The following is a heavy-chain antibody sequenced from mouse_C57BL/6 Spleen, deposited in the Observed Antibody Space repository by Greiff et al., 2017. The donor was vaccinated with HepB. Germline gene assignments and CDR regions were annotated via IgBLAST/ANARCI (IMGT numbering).Heavy chain of an antibody. CDR2: IDPSDSYT. CDR1: GYTFTSYW. Sequence: QVQLKQPGAELVRPGTSVKLSCKASGYTFTSYWMHWVKQRPGQGLEWIGVIDPSDSYTNYNQKFKGKATLTVDTSSSTAYMQLSSLTSEDSAVYYCARGYYGSSPYWYFDVWGTGTTVTVSS. CDR3: ARGYYGSSPYWYFDV. V-gene: IGHV1-59*01. J-gene: IGHJ1*03. D-gene: IGHD1-1*01.